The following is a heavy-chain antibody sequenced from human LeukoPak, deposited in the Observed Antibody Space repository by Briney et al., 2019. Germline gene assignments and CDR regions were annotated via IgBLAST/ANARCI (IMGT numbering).Heavy chain of an antibody. V-gene: IGHV3-21*01. CDR2: ISSSSSYI. Sequence: PGGSLRLSCVVSGFTLSSHSMNWVRQAPGKGLEWVSSISSSSSYIYYTDSVKGRFTISRDNAKNSLYLQMNSLRAEDTAVYYCAGGGDNYGYIFDYWGQGTLVTVSS. CDR1: GFTLSSHS. J-gene: IGHJ4*02. D-gene: IGHD5-18*01. CDR3: AGGGDNYGYIFDY.